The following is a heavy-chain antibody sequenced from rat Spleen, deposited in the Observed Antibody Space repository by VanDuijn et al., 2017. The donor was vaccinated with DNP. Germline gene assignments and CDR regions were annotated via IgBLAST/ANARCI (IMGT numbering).Heavy chain of an antibody. Sequence: EVHLVESGGDLVQPGRSLNLSCVASGFTFNNYWMTWIRQVPGKGLEWVASISASGGSTSYRDSVKGRFTISRDNAKSTLYLQMDSLRSEDTATYYCTTDFERGYWGQGVMVTVSS. D-gene: IGHD1-11*01. J-gene: IGHJ2*01. CDR1: GFTFNNYW. CDR2: ISASGGST. V-gene: IGHV5-31*01. CDR3: TTDFERGY.